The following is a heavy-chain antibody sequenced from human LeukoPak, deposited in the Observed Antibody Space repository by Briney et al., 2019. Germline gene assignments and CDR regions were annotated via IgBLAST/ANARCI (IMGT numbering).Heavy chain of an antibody. V-gene: IGHV3-53*01. CDR1: GFTVSSNY. CDR3: ASGSGSYRTPYYYMDV. CDR2: IYSGGST. J-gene: IGHJ6*03. Sequence: GGSLRLSCVASGFTVSSNYMSWVRQAPGKGLEWVSVIYSGGSTYYADFVKGRFTISRDNSKNTLYLQMNSLRAEDTAVYYCASGSGSYRTPYYYMDVWGTGTTVTVSS. D-gene: IGHD3-10*01.